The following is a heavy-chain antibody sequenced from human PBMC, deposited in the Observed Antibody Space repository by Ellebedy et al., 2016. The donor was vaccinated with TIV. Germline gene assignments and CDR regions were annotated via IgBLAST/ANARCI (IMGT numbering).Heavy chain of an antibody. J-gene: IGHJ5*02. CDR1: GFTFGDYA. Sequence: PGGSLRLSCAASGFTFGDYAMHWVRQAPGKGLKWVSGISWNSGTIDYADSVKGRFTISRDNAKNCLYLQMNSLRAEDTALYYCSKGPTSMIMRGWFDPWGQGTLFTVSS. CDR2: ISWNSGTI. D-gene: IGHD5-18*01. V-gene: IGHV3-9*01. CDR3: SKGPTSMIMRGWFDP.